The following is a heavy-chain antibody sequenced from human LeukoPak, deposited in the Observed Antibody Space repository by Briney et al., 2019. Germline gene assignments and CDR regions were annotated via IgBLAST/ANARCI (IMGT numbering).Heavy chain of an antibody. CDR1: GFTFRIYW. V-gene: IGHV3-7*04. CDR2: IKHDGSEK. Sequence: PGGSLTISCEAPGFTFRIYWKSWVRQAPRKGLEWVANIKHDGSEKYYVDSVKGRFTISRDNAKNSLYLQMNSLRAEDTAVYYCARDYFYPMDVWGQGTTVTVSS. CDR3: ARDYFYPMDV. J-gene: IGHJ6*02.